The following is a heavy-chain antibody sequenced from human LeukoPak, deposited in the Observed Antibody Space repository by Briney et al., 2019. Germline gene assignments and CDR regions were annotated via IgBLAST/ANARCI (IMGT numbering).Heavy chain of an antibody. D-gene: IGHD5-18*01. Sequence: ASVKVSCKASGYTFTGYYMHWVRQAPGQGLEWMGWINPNSGGTNYAQKFQGRVTMTRDTSISTACMELSRLRSDDTAVYYCARVGGYSYGYFALFWGQGTLVTVSS. CDR3: ARVGGYSYGYFALF. CDR1: GYTFTGYY. CDR2: INPNSGGT. V-gene: IGHV1-2*02. J-gene: IGHJ4*02.